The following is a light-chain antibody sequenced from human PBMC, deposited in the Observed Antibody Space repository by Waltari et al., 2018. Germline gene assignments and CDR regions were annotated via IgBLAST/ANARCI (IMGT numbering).Light chain of an antibody. V-gene: IGLV1-40*01. CDR3: QSYDSSLSVYV. Sequence: QSVLTPPPPVSGAPGQRLTISCTGSSSNIGARSVVHWYQQLPGTAPKLLIYVNSNRPSGVPDRFSGSKSGTSASLAITGLQAEDEADYYCQSYDSSLSVYVFGTGTKVTVL. CDR1: SSNIGARSV. CDR2: VNS. J-gene: IGLJ1*01.